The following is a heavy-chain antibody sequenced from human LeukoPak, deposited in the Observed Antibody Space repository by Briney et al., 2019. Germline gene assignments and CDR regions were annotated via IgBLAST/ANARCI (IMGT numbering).Heavy chain of an antibody. Sequence: GGSLRLSCAASGFSFSDYDIHWVRLAPGKGLEWVTFIRYDGSNTYAESVKGRFTISRDNSKNTLYLQMNSLRAEDTAVYYCAKDGTGIQLWLYWGQGTLVTVSS. CDR3: AKDGTGIQLWLY. CDR2: IRYDGSNT. D-gene: IGHD5-18*01. V-gene: IGHV3-30*02. J-gene: IGHJ4*02. CDR1: GFSFSDYD.